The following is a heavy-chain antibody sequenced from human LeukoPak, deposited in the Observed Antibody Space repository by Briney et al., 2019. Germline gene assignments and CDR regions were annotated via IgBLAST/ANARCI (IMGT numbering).Heavy chain of an antibody. Sequence: PGGSLRLSCAASGFTFSSYEMNWVRQAPGKGLEWVSYISNSGSTIYYADSVKGRFTISRDNAKNSLYLQMNSLKAEDTAVYYCARAAYLRNYFDYWGQGTLVTVSS. CDR2: ISNSGSTI. D-gene: IGHD2-21*01. V-gene: IGHV3-48*03. J-gene: IGHJ4*02. CDR3: ARAAYLRNYFDY. CDR1: GFTFSSYE.